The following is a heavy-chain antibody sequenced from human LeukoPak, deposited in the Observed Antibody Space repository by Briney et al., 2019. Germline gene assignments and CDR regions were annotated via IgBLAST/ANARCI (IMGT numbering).Heavy chain of an antibody. CDR2: ISSSSSDI. V-gene: IGHV3-21*01. CDR1: GFTFSSYS. CDR3: ARAYYGSAFDI. Sequence: GGSLRLSCAACGFTFSSYSMNWVRQAPGKGLKWVSSISSSSSDIYYADSVKGRFTISRDNAKNSLYLQMNSLRAEDTAVYYCARAYYGSAFDIWGQGTMVTVSS. D-gene: IGHD4-17*01. J-gene: IGHJ3*02.